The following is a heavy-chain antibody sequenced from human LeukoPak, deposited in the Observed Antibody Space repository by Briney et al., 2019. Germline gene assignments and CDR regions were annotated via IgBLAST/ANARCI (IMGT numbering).Heavy chain of an antibody. Sequence: GGSLRLSCAASGFTFSSYAMSWVRQAPGKGLEWVSAISGSGGSTYYPDSVKGRFTISRDNSKNTLYLQMNSLRAEDTAVYYCAKGAGRGYCSGGSCDYFDYWGQGTLVTVSS. V-gene: IGHV3-23*01. J-gene: IGHJ4*02. CDR2: ISGSGGST. D-gene: IGHD2-15*01. CDR3: AKGAGRGYCSGGSCDYFDY. CDR1: GFTFSSYA.